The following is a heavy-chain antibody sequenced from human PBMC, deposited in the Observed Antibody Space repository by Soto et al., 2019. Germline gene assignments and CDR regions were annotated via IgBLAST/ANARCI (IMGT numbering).Heavy chain of an antibody. V-gene: IGHV4-39*01. CDR1: GVSLNSGHYY. J-gene: IGHJ4*02. CDR2: VYYDGRT. CDR3: GKVLIGATRHADVDS. D-gene: IGHD2-15*01. Sequence: QVQLQESGPGLLEPLETLSLTCSVSGVSLNSGHYYWGWVRQSPGKVLAWIASVYYDGRTYYNPSLKSRVTISIDKPRNQFSLTLKSVTAADTAGYYCGKVLIGATRHADVDSRGQGARVNVSS.